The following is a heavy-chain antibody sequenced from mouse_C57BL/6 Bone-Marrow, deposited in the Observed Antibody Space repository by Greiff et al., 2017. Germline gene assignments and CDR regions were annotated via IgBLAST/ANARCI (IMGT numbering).Heavy chain of an antibody. Sequence: QVQLQQPGAELVKPGASVKLSCKASGYTFTSYWMQWVKQRPGQGLEWIGEIDPSDSYTNYNQKFKGKATLNVDTSSSTAYMQLSSLTSEDSAVYYCARGYYYYGSSYCAMDYWGQETSVPGSP. CDR1: GYTFTSYW. V-gene: IGHV1-50*01. J-gene: IGHJ4*01. CDR2: IDPSDSYT. D-gene: IGHD1-1*01. CDR3: ARGYYYYGSSYCAMDY.